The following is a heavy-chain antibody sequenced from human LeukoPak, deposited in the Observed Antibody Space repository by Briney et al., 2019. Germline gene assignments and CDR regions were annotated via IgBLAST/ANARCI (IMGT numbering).Heavy chain of an antibody. CDR3: ARGGGVIRDLDRLLGGKFDY. CDR1: GFTFSYFG. CDR2: IWYDGSDK. D-gene: IGHD3-9*01. V-gene: IGHV3-33*08. Sequence: GGSLRLSCEASGFTFSYFGMHWVRQAPGKGLEWVAVIWYDGSDKDYAASVKGRFTISRDNSKNTVYLQMNNLRSEDTAIYYCARGGGVIRDLDRLLGGKFDYWGQGTLVTVSS. J-gene: IGHJ4*02.